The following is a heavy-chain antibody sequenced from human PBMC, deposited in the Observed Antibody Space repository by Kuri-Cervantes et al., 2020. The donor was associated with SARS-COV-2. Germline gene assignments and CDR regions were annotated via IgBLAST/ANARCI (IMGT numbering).Heavy chain of an antibody. D-gene: IGHD2-2*01. CDR2: INPSGGST. J-gene: IGHJ3*02. Sequence: ASVKVSCKASGYTYTGYYMHWVRQAPGQGLEWMGIINPSGGSTSYAQKFQGRVTMTRDTSTSTVYMELSSLRSEDTAVYYCARGSGVPAAGLDIWGQGTMVTVSS. V-gene: IGHV1-46*01. CDR3: ARGSGVPAAGLDI. CDR1: GYTYTGYY.